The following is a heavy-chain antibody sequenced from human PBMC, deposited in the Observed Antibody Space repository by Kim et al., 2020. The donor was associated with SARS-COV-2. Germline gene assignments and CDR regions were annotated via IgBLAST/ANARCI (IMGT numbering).Heavy chain of an antibody. J-gene: IGHJ6*02. Sequence: SQTLSLTCAISGDSVSSNSAAWNWIRQSPSRGLEWLGRTYYRSKWYNDYAVSVKSRITINPDTSKNQFSLQLNSVTPEDTAVYYCARDRRATMYYYYYGMDVWGQGTTVTVSS. CDR3: ARDRRATMYYYYYGMDV. CDR2: TYYRSKWYN. D-gene: IGHD3-10*01. CDR1: GDSVSSNSAA. V-gene: IGHV6-1*01.